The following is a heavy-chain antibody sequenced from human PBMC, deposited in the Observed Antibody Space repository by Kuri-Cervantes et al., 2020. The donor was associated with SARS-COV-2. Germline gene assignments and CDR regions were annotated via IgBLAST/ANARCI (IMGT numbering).Heavy chain of an antibody. V-gene: IGHV3-23*03. D-gene: IGHD1-26*01. CDR3: AKDRGALDY. CDR1: GFTFSSYA. J-gene: IGHJ4*02. CDR2: IYSGGSST. Sequence: GESLKISCAASGFTFSSYAMSWVRQAPGKGLEWVSVIYSGGSSTYYADSVKGRFTISRDNSKNTLYLQMNSLRAEDRAVYYCAKDRGALDYWGQGTLVTVSS.